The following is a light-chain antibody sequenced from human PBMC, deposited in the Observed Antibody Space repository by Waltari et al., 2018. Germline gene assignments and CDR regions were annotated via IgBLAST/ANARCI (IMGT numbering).Light chain of an antibody. V-gene: IGKV1-12*01. CDR2: AAS. CDR1: HDISSY. J-gene: IGKJ4*01. Sequence: DIQMTQSPSSVSASVGDRVTISCRASHDISSYLAWYQQEPGKAPKLLIYAASSLLSGVPSKFSGSGSGTDFTLTISSLQPDDSATYYCQQGKTFPLTFGGGTKVEI. CDR3: QQGKTFPLT.